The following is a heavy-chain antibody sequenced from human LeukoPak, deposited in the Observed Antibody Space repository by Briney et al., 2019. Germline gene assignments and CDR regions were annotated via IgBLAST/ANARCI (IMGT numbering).Heavy chain of an antibody. V-gene: IGHV3-13*01. CDR1: GFTFIDYD. Sequence: GGSLRLSCAASGFTFIDYDMHWVRQVIGKGLEWVSAIGIRGDTYYSGSVKGQFTISRENAESSLYLQMNSLRAEDTAVYYCARGGIQVSGIDEFDYWGQGTLVTVSS. D-gene: IGHD6-19*01. J-gene: IGHJ4*02. CDR2: IGIRGDT. CDR3: ARGGIQVSGIDEFDY.